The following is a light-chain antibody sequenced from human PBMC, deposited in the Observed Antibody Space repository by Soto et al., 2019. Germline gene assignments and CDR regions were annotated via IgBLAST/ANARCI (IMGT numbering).Light chain of an antibody. V-gene: IGLV2-14*01. CDR3: SSYSSSSSLYV. J-gene: IGLJ1*01. CDR1: SSDVGGHNY. Sequence: QSVLTQPASVSGSPGQSITISCTGTSSDVGGHNYVSWYQQHPGKPPKVMIYKVSDRPSGISNRFSGSKSANTASLTISGLQAEDEADYYCSSYSSSSSLYVFGTGTKVTVL. CDR2: KVS.